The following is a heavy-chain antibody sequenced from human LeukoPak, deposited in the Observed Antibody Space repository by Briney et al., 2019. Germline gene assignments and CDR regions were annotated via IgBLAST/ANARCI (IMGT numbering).Heavy chain of an antibody. CDR2: IIPIFGTA. V-gene: IGHV1-69*05. J-gene: IGHJ5*02. Sequence: ASVKVSCEASGGTFSSYAISWVRQAPGQGLEWMGGIIPIFGTANYAQKFQGRVTNTTDESTSTAYMELSSLRSEDTAVYYCASAVPAAIFRFDPWGQGTLVTVSS. CDR3: ASAVPAAIFRFDP. CDR1: GGTFSSYA. D-gene: IGHD2-2*01.